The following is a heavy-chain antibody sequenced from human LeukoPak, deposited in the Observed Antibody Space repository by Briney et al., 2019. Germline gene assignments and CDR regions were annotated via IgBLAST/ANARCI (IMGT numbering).Heavy chain of an antibody. J-gene: IGHJ6*04. V-gene: IGHV4-38-2*02. CDR2: IYHSGST. D-gene: IGHD2-21*02. Sequence: SETLSLTCTVSGYSISSGYYWGWIRQPPGKGLEWIRSIYHSGSTYYNPSLKSRVTISVDTSKNQFSLKLSSVTAADTAVYYCARTYCGGDCSPVWGKGTTVTVSS. CDR3: ARTYCGGDCSPV. CDR1: GYSISSGYY.